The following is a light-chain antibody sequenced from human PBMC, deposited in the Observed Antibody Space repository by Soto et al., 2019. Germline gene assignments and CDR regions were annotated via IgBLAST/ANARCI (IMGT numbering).Light chain of an antibody. CDR2: EVS. J-gene: IGLJ2*01. Sequence: HSVLTQPASVSGSPGQSITISCTGTSSDVGVYNYVSWYQQHPGKAPKLMIYEVSNRPSGVSNRFSGSKSDNTASLTISGLQAEDEADYHCSSYTTIKTVVFGGGTQLTV. V-gene: IGLV2-14*01. CDR1: SSDVGVYNY. CDR3: SSYTTIKTVV.